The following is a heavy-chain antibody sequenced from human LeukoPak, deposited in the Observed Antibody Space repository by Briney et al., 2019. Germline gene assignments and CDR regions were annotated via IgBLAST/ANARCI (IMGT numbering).Heavy chain of an antibody. CDR2: IFSGGGR. V-gene: IGHV3-53*01. Sequence: GGSLRLSCAASGFTVSSNYMSWVRQAQEKGLDWVSVIFSGGGRNYADSVKGRFTISRDNSKNTLYLQMNSLRAEDTAVYYCAGYYDTSGSHAFDIWGQGTMVTVSS. D-gene: IGHD3-22*01. J-gene: IGHJ3*02. CDR1: GFTVSSNY. CDR3: AGYYDTSGSHAFDI.